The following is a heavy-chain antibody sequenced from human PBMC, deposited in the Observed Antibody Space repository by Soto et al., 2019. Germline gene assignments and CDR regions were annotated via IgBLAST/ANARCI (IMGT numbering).Heavy chain of an antibody. J-gene: IGHJ3*02. D-gene: IGHD4-17*01. CDR3: ARGLQMTTVNPDAFDI. CDR1: GYTFTSYD. CDR2: MNPNSGNT. V-gene: IGHV1-8*01. Sequence: ASVKVSCKASGYTFTSYDINWVRQVTGQGLEWMGWMNPNSGNTGYAQKFQGRVTMTRNTSISTAYMELSSLRSEDTAVYYCARGLQMTTVNPDAFDIWGQGTMVTVSS.